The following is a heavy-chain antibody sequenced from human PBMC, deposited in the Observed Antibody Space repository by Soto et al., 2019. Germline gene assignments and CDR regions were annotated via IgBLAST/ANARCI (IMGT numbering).Heavy chain of an antibody. V-gene: IGHV3-33*01. Sequence: SLRLSCAASGFTFSSYGMHWVRQAPGKGLEWVAVIWYDGSYKYYADSVKGRFTISRDNSKSTLYLQMNSLRAEDTALYYCARAYYYDSSGYYSGAYFDYWGQGTLVTVSS. J-gene: IGHJ4*02. CDR1: GFTFSSYG. CDR2: IWYDGSYK. CDR3: ARAYYYDSSGYYSGAYFDY. D-gene: IGHD3-22*01.